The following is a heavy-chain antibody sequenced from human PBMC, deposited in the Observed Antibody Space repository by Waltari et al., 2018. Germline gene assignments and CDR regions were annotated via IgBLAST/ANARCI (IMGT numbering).Heavy chain of an antibody. V-gene: IGHV3-30*18. D-gene: IGHD6-13*01. Sequence: QVQLVESGGGVVQPGRSLRLSCAASGFTFSSYGMHWVRQAPGKGLEWVAVIWYDGSNKYYAYSVKGRFTISRDNSKNTLYLQMNSLRAEDTAVYYCAKTALGHSSSWYAYYFDYWGQGTLVTVSS. CDR2: IWYDGSNK. CDR1: GFTFSSYG. J-gene: IGHJ4*02. CDR3: AKTALGHSSSWYAYYFDY.